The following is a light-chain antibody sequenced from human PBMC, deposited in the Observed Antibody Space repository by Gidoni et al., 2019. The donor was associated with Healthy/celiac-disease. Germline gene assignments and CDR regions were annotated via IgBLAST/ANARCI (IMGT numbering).Light chain of an antibody. V-gene: IGKV3-15*01. CDR2: GAS. J-gene: IGKJ5*01. CDR1: QSVSSN. Sequence: EIVMTQSPATLSVSPGERATLSCRASQSVSSNLAWYQQKPGQAPRPLISGASTRATGLPARFSGSGSGTEFPLTISSLQSEDFAVYYCQQYNNWPPSITFGHGTRLEIK. CDR3: QQYNNWPPSIT.